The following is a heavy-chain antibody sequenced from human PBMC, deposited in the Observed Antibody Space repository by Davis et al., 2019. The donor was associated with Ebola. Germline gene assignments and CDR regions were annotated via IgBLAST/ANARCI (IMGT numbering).Heavy chain of an antibody. CDR2: INAGNGNT. CDR1: GYTFTSYA. CDR3: AAVRRGSGWYSDS. D-gene: IGHD6-19*01. J-gene: IGHJ4*02. Sequence: ASAKVSCKASGYTFTSYAMHWVRQAPGQRLEWMGWINAGNGNTKYSQKFQGRVTVTRDMSTSTAYMELSSLRSEDTAVYFCAAVRRGSGWYSDSWGQGTLVTVSS. V-gene: IGHV1-3*01.